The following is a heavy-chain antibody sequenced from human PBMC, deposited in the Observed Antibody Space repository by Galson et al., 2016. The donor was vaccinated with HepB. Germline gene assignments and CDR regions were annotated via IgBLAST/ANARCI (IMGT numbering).Heavy chain of an antibody. V-gene: IGHV3-23*01. Sequence: SLRLSCAASGFTFSKYMLNWVRQAPGKGLEWVAAIGGSGGDTYYPDSLKGRFTISRDNSKNTLYLKINSLRAEDTAVYFCARRYDTPGYYYIDSWGQGTRVTVSS. CDR2: IGGSGGDT. D-gene: IGHD3-9*01. J-gene: IGHJ4*02. CDR1: GFTFSKYM. CDR3: ARRYDTPGYYYIDS.